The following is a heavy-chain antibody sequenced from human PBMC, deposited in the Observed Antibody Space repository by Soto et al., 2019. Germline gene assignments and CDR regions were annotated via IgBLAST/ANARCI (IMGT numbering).Heavy chain of an antibody. Sequence: QVQLVQSGAEEKKPGASVKVSFKASGYTFTTYGVHWVREAPGQRVEWMGWIVAGNGDTSYSQKFQGRVTITRDTSATTAYMELSSLRSEDTAVYYCARDGATAGTPRNWFDPWGQGTLVTVSS. CDR1: GYTFTTYG. D-gene: IGHD6-13*01. CDR3: ARDGATAGTPRNWFDP. J-gene: IGHJ5*02. CDR2: IVAGNGDT. V-gene: IGHV1-3*05.